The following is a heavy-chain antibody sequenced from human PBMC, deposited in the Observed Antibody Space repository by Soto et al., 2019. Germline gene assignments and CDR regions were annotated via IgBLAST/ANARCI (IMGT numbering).Heavy chain of an antibody. CDR2: IRSKAYGGTT. CDR1: GFTFGDYA. Sequence: LRLSCTASGFTFGDYAMSWVRQAPGKGLEWVGFIRSKAYGGTTEYAASVKGRFTISRDDSKSIAYLQMNSLKTEDTAVYYCTRELRDCSSTSCYSGMDVWGQGTTVTVSS. V-gene: IGHV3-49*04. D-gene: IGHD2-2*01. CDR3: TRELRDCSSTSCYSGMDV. J-gene: IGHJ6*02.